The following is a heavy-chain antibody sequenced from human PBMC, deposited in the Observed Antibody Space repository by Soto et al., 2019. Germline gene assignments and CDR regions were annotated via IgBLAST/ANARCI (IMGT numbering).Heavy chain of an antibody. V-gene: IGHV4-34*01. CDR3: ARGAGTYSSSSGNYYYYMDV. J-gene: IGHJ6*03. D-gene: IGHD6-6*01. Sequence: ASETLSLTCAVYGGSFSGYYWSWIRQPPGKGLEWIGEINHSGSTNYNPSLKSRVTISVDTSKNQFSLKLSSVTAADTAVYYCARGAGTYSSSSGNYYYYMDVWGKGTTVTVSS. CDR2: INHSGST. CDR1: GGSFSGYY.